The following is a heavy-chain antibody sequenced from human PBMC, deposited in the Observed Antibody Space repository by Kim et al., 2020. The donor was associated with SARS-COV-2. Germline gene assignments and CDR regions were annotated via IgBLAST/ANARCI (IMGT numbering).Heavy chain of an antibody. V-gene: IGHV1-3*01. CDR3: ASEGFDP. Sequence: GNDNTKYSQKFQGGVNITRDTSATTAYMELSSLRFEDTAVYYCASEGFDPWGQGTLVTVSS. J-gene: IGHJ5*02. CDR2: GNDNT.